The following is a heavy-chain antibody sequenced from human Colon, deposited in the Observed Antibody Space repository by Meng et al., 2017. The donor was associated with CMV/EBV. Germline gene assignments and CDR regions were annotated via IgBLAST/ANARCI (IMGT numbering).Heavy chain of an antibody. V-gene: IGHV4-59*01. CDR1: GYSTNGYY. CDR2: FFSSGST. CDR3: AKGLSLPLSVEAFDV. D-gene: IGHD6-19*01. J-gene: IGHJ3*01. Sequence: LRPSCIVPGYSTNGYYWSWIRQPPGKGLEWIGYFFSSGSTKYNASLKSRATISQDTTKSQFSLNLNAVTAADTAFYFCAKGLSLPLSVEAFDVWGRGTLVTVSS.